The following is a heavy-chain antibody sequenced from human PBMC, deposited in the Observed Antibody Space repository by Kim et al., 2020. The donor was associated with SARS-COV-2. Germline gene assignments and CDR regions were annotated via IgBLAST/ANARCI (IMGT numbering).Heavy chain of an antibody. J-gene: IGHJ4*02. Sequence: SETLSLTCTVSGGSISSYYWSWIRQPPGKGLEWIGYIYYSGSTNYNPSLKSRVTISVDTSKNQFSLKLSSVTAADTAVYYCARDGGSSWHVYFDYGGQGTLLTVSS. CDR3: ARDGGSSWHVYFDY. V-gene: IGHV4-59*01. CDR2: IYYSGST. CDR1: GGSISSYY. D-gene: IGHD6-13*01.